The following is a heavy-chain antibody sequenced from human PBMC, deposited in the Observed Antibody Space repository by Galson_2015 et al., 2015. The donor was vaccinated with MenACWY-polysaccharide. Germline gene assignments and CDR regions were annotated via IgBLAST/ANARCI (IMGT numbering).Heavy chain of an antibody. V-gene: IGHV4-31*03. CDR1: GDSTRSGGYY. CDR2: IHYRGST. CDR3: ARYNIAAGDFDY. J-gene: IGHJ4*02. Sequence: TLSLTCNVSGDSTRSGGYYWSWIRQHPGKGLEWMGYIHYRGSTSYNPSLKSRLLTSGDASNGQFSLKLSSVTAADTAVYYCARYNIAAGDFDYWGQGALVTVSS. D-gene: IGHD6-25*01.